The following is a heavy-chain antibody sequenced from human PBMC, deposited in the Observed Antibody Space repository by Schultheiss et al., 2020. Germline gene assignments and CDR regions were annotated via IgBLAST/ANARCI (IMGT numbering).Heavy chain of an antibody. Sequence: ASVKVSCKASGYTFTSYGISWVRQAPGQGLEWMGWISAYNGNTNYAQKLQGRVTMTRDTSTSTVYMELSSLRSEDTAVYYCARYCSGGSCYNQIDAFDIWGQGTMVTVSS. CDR2: ISAYNGNT. V-gene: IGHV1-18*01. J-gene: IGHJ3*02. D-gene: IGHD2-15*01. CDR3: ARYCSGGSCYNQIDAFDI. CDR1: GYTFTSYG.